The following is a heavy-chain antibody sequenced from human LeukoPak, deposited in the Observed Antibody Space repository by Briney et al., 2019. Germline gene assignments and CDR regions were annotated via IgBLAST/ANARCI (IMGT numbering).Heavy chain of an antibody. CDR1: GHSFTSYW. V-gene: IGHV5-10-1*01. D-gene: IGHD3-9*01. Sequence: GESLKISCKGSGHSFTSYWISWVRQMPGKGLEWMGRIDPSDSYSNYSPSFQGHVTISADKSISTAYLQWSSLKASDTAMYYCARQGSFDWLLSVGDDAFDIWGQGTMVTVPS. J-gene: IGHJ3*02. CDR3: ARQGSFDWLLSVGDDAFDI. CDR2: IDPSDSYS.